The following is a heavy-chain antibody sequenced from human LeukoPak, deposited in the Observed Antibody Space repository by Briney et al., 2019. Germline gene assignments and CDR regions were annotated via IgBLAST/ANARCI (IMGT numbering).Heavy chain of an antibody. Sequence: PGGSLRLSCAASGFTFSSYSMNWVRQAPGKGLDWVSSINSGSSAIYYADSVRGRFTISRDNAKNSLFLQMNSLRAEDTAVYYCARDLGATVTYYYFDYWGQGTLVTVSS. CDR1: GFTFSSYS. V-gene: IGHV3-48*04. CDR2: INSGSSAI. D-gene: IGHD4-17*01. J-gene: IGHJ4*02. CDR3: ARDLGATVTYYYFDY.